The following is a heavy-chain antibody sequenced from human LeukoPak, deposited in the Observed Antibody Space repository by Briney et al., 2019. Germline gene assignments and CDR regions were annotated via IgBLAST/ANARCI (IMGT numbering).Heavy chain of an antibody. J-gene: IGHJ4*02. CDR1: GYSISSGYY. Sequence: PSETLSLTCTVSGYSISSGYYWGWIRQPAGKGLEWIGSIYHSGSTYYNPSLKSRVTISVDTSKNRFSLKLSSVTAADTAVYYCARLDRISVVRGVVSYWGQGTLVTVSS. CDR2: IYHSGST. D-gene: IGHD3-10*02. CDR3: ARLDRISVVRGVVSY. V-gene: IGHV4-38-2*02.